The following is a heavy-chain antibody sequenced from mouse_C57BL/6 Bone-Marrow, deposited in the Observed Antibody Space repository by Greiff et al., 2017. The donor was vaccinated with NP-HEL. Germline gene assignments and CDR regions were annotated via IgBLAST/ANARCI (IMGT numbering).Heavy chain of an antibody. CDR1: GYSITSGYY. CDR3: ARVVTTRLGNYYAMDY. CDR2: ISYDGSN. Sequence: VQLQESGPGLVKPSQSLSLTCSVTGYSITSGYYWNWIRQFPGNKLEWMGYISYDGSNNYNPSLKNRISITRDTSKNQFFLKLNSVTTEDTATYYCARVVTTRLGNYYAMDYWGQGTSVTVSS. V-gene: IGHV3-6*01. D-gene: IGHD2-5*01. J-gene: IGHJ4*01.